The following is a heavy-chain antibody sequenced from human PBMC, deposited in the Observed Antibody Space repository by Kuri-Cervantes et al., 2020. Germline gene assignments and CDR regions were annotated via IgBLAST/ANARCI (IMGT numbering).Heavy chain of an antibody. J-gene: IGHJ4*02. CDR3: ARDPYYHDIEATVKNDDY. V-gene: IGHV3-33*01. CDR2: IWYDGSNK. CDR1: GFTFSSYG. Sequence: GESLKISCAASGFTFSSYGMHWVRQAPGKGLEWVAVIWYDGSNKYYADSVKGRFTISRDNSKNTLYLQMNSLRDEDTAVYYCARDPYYHDIEATVKNDDYWGQGTLVTVSS. D-gene: IGHD5-12*01.